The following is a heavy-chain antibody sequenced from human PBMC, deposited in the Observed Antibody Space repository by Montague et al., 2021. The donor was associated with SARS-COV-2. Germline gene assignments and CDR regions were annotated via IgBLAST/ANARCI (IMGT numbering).Heavy chain of an antibody. CDR2: IYHTGIT. V-gene: IGHV4-39*07. Sequence: SETLSLTCTVAGDSISSTVYYWGWMRQPPGKRLEWIGTIYHTGITXYNPSLKSRVTLSVDTSENQLSLNVTSVTAADTAVYFCVRAAWFGELSLADYWGQGTLVAVSS. CDR1: GDSISSTVYY. D-gene: IGHD3-10*01. CDR3: VRAAWFGELSLADY. J-gene: IGHJ4*02.